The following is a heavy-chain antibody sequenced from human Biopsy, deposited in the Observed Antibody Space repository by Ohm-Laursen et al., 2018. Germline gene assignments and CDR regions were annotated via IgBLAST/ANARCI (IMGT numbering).Heavy chain of an antibody. D-gene: IGHD6-25*01. J-gene: IGHJ4*01. V-gene: IGHV3-9*01. CDR3: ARDRSGLTLTTLDF. CDR1: GFIFANYG. CDR2: INWNSGDI. Sequence: SSLRPSCAASGFIFANYGMHWVRQAPGKGLEWVSGINWNSGDIVYADSVKGRFTISRDNAKNSLSLQMNSLRAEDTALYYCARDRSGLTLTTLDFWGHGTLVTVSS.